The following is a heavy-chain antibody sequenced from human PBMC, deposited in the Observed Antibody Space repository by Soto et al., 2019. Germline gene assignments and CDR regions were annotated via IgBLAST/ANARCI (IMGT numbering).Heavy chain of an antibody. CDR1: GGTFSSYA. CDR2: IIPIFGTA. J-gene: IGHJ4*02. Sequence: QVQLVQSGAEVKKPGSSVKVSCKASGGTFSSYAISWVRQAPGQGLEWMGGIIPIFGTANYAQKFQGRVTITADVSTSTVYMELSSLRSEDTAVYYCARSGGSGSYTSYYFDYWGQGTLVTVSS. D-gene: IGHD3-10*01. CDR3: ARSGGSGSYTSYYFDY. V-gene: IGHV1-69*01.